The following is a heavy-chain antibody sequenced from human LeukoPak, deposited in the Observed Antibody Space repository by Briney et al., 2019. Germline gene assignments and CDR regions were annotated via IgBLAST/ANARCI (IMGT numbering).Heavy chain of an antibody. CDR3: ARGSSWGYCSSTSCHI. CDR1: GFTLSNNS. V-gene: IGHV3-21*01. CDR2: INSSSSYI. J-gene: IGHJ3*02. Sequence: GGSLRLSCAASGFTLSNNSKHRVRPAPGEGLEWVSSINSSSSYIYYADSVKGRFTISRDNAKNSLCLQMNSLRAEDRAVYYCARGSSWGYCSSTSCHIWGQGTMVTVSS. D-gene: IGHD2-2*01.